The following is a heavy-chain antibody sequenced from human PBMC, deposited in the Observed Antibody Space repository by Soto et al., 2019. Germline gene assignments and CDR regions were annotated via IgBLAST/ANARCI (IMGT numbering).Heavy chain of an antibody. D-gene: IGHD2-21*02. CDR1: GGSFSNSY. J-gene: IGHJ3*02. CDR3: ARAPLRTVIPKDAFDI. V-gene: IGHV4-4*07. CDR2: IYTSGST. Sequence: QLQLQESGPGLVKPSETLSLNCSVSGGSFSNSYWTWIRQPAGKRLEWIGRIYTSGSTTYNPSLKSRVTLSLDTSKSQFSLRLTSVTAADTAVYYCARAPLRTVIPKDAFDIWGQGTMVTVSS.